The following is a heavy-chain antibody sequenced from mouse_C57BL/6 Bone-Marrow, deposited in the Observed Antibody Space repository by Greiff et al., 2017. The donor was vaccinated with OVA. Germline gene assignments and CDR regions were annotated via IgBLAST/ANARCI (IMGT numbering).Heavy chain of an antibody. Sequence: VQLKESGTVLARPGASVKMSCKTSGYTFTSYWMHWVKQRPGQGLEWIGAIYPGNSDTSYNQKFKGKAKLTAVTSASTAYMELSSLTNEDSAVYYCTKGDGYDRHYFDYWGQGTTLTVSS. D-gene: IGHD2-2*01. V-gene: IGHV1-5*01. CDR3: TKGDGYDRHYFDY. J-gene: IGHJ2*01. CDR2: IYPGNSDT. CDR1: GYTFTSYW.